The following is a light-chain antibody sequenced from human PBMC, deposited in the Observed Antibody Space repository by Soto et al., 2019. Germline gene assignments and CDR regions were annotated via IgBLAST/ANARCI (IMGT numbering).Light chain of an antibody. Sequence: DTQMTQSPSSLSASVGDRVTITCRARQGIRNDLGWYQQNPGKAPKHLISAASSLQSGVPSRFNGSGSGTEFTPTISRLQPEDFATYYWLQHNSYPLTFGPGTKLDIK. CDR2: AAS. CDR1: QGIRND. CDR3: LQHNSYPLT. J-gene: IGKJ3*01. V-gene: IGKV1-17*01.